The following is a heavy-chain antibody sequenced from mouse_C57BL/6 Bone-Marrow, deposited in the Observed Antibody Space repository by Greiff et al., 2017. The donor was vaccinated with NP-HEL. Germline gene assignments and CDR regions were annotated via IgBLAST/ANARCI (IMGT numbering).Heavy chain of an antibody. CDR3: ARGGQLRLLAWFAY. V-gene: IGHV1-61*01. CDR1: GYTFTSYW. J-gene: IGHJ3*01. Sequence: QVQLKQPGAELVRPGSSVKLSCKASGYTFTSYWMDWVKQRPGQGLEWIGNIYPSDSETHYNQKFKDKATLTVDKSSSTAYMQVSSLTSEDSAVYCCARGGQLRLLAWFAYGGQGTLVTVSA. CDR2: IYPSDSET. D-gene: IGHD3-2*02.